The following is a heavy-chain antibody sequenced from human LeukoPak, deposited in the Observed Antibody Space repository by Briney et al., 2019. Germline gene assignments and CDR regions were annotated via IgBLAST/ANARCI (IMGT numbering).Heavy chain of an antibody. J-gene: IGHJ6*04. D-gene: IGHD6-13*01. CDR3: ARDLGSYSSSWYGAYYYGMDV. V-gene: IGHV3-33*01. CDR2: IWYDGSNT. CDR1: GLTFSSYG. Sequence: GRSPRLSCAASGLTFSSYGMHWVRQAPGKGLEWVAVIWYDGSNTYSADSVKGRFTISRDNSKNTLYLQMNSLRAEDTAVYYCARDLGSYSSSWYGAYYYGMDVWGKGTTVTVSS.